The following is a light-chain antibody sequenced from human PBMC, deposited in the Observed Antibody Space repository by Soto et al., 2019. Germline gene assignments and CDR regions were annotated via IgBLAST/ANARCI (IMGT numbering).Light chain of an antibody. CDR3: QQYNNWPPWT. CDR1: QSVSSN. V-gene: IGKV3-15*01. Sequence: EIVRTQSPATLSVCPGERATLSCRASQSVSSNLAWYQQKPGQAPRLLIYGASTRATSIPARFSGSGSGTEFTLTISSLQSEDFAVYYCQQYNNWPPWTFGQGTKVEIK. CDR2: GAS. J-gene: IGKJ1*01.